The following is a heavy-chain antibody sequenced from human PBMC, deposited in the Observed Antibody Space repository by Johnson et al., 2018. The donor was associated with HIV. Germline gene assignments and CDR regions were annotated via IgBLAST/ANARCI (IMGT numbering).Heavy chain of an antibody. J-gene: IGHJ3*02. CDR2: IRYDGSNK. CDR1: GFTSSSYG. Sequence: QVQLVESGGGVVQPGGSLRLSCAASGFTSSSYGMHWVRQAPGKGLEWVAFIRYDGSNKYFADSVKGRFTISRDNSKNTLHLQMNSLRAEDTAVYYCAKGTHYSDSSGYWSNDAFDIWGQGTRVTVSS. CDR3: AKGTHYSDSSGYWSNDAFDI. V-gene: IGHV3-30*02. D-gene: IGHD3-22*01.